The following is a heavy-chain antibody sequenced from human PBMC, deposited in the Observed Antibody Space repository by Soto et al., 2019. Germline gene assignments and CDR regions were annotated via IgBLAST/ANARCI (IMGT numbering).Heavy chain of an antibody. CDR2: ISGSGGST. D-gene: IGHD4-17*01. CDR3: AKKGFGRFYGDYVSIPSPDY. V-gene: IGHV3-23*01. J-gene: IGHJ4*02. CDR1: GFTFSSYA. Sequence: GGSLRLSCAASGFTFSSYAMSWVRQAPGKGLEWVSAISGSGGSTYYADSVKGRFTISRDNSKNTLYLQMNSLRAEDTAVYYCAKKGFGRFYGDYVSIPSPDYWGQGTLVTVSS.